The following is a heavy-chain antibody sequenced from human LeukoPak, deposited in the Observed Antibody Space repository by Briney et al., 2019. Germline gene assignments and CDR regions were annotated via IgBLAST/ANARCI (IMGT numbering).Heavy chain of an antibody. J-gene: IGHJ4*02. CDR2: INHSGST. CDR3: ARHLRSRLVTDPLFDY. Sequence: SETLSLTCAVYGGSFSGYYWSWIRQPPGKGLEWIGEINHSGSTNYNPSLKSRVTISVDTSKNQFSLKLSSVTAADTAVYYCARHLRSRLVTDPLFDYWGQGTLVTVSS. D-gene: IGHD6-19*01. V-gene: IGHV4-34*01. CDR1: GGSFSGYY.